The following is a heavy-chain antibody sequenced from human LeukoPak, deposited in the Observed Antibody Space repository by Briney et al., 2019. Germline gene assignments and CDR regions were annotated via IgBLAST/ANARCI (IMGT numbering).Heavy chain of an antibody. CDR2: IYHGGST. CDR1: GASITTGAYY. J-gene: IGHJ5*02. D-gene: IGHD3-10*01. Sequence: SETLSLACTVSGASITTGAYYWTYIRQSPGKDLEWIGYIYHGGSTYYNPSLKSRVTISIDRPKNQFSLRLTSVTAADTAVYYCARINYYGSGLDLWGQGALVTVSS. CDR3: ARINYYGSGLDL. V-gene: IGHV4-30-2*06.